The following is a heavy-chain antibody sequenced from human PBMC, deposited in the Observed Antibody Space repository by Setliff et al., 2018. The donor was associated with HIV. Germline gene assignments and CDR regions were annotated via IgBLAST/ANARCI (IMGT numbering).Heavy chain of an antibody. V-gene: IGHV1-2*02. Sequence: ASVKVSCKASGYTFTRYDIKWVRQATGQGLEWMGWMNPNSGDINYAQKFQGRVTMTRDTSISTAYMELSRLRSDDTALYYCARESELRRIDSWGQGTLVTVSS. CDR3: ARESELRRIDS. CDR2: MNPNSGDI. CDR1: GYTFTRYD. D-gene: IGHD1-1*01. J-gene: IGHJ4*02.